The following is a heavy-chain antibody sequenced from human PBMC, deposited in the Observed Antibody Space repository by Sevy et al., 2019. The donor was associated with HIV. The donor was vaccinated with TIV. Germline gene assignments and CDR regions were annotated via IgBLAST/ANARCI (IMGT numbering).Heavy chain of an antibody. CDR2: ISWNSGNI. CDR1: GFTFDDYA. J-gene: IGHJ4*02. V-gene: IGHV3-9*01. CDR3: AKDRSYGGNSFDF. D-gene: IGHD4-17*01. Sequence: GWSLRLSCAASGFTFDDYAMHWVRQAPGKGLEWVSGISWNSGNIGYAYSVKGRFTISRDNGKNTLYLQMNSLRAEDTALYYCAKDRSYGGNSFDFWGQGTLVTVSS.